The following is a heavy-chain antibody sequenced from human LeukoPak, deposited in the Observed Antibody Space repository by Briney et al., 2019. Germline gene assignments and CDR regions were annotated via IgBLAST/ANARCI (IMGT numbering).Heavy chain of an antibody. V-gene: IGHV3-48*01. Sequence: GGSLRLSCAASGFTFSSHSMNWVRQAPGKGLEWVSYISSSSSTIYYADSVKGRFTISRDNAKNSLYLQMNSLRAEDTAVYYCAPTPRGTAMVLDYWGQGTLVTVSS. D-gene: IGHD5-18*01. CDR2: ISSSSSTI. CDR1: GFTFSSHS. CDR3: APTPRGTAMVLDY. J-gene: IGHJ4*02.